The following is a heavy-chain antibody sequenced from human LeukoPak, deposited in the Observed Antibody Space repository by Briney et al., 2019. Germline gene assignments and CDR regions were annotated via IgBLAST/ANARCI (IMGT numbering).Heavy chain of an antibody. CDR3: VRGAPMVKMDV. V-gene: IGHV1-46*01. CDR1: GYSFTSYN. D-gene: IGHD2-8*01. Sequence: GASVKVSCKSSGYSFTSYNMHWVRQAPGQGLEWMGTINPGGGITSYAQKFQGRVTVTRDTSTSTVYMELRSLKSDDTAVYYCVRGAPMVKMDVWGQGTTVTVSS. CDR2: INPGGGIT. J-gene: IGHJ6*02.